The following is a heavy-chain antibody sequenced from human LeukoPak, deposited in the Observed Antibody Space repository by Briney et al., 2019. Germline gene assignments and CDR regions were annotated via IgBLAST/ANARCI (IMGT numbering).Heavy chain of an antibody. J-gene: IGHJ4*02. CDR2: ISGSGGST. CDR3: AKGRSMIVVVITYFDY. Sequence: GGSLRLSCAASGFTFSSYAMSWVRQAPGKGLEWVSAISGSGGSTYYADSVKGRFTISRDNSKNTLYLQMNSLRAEDTAVYYCAKGRSMIVVVITYFDYWGQGTLVTVTS. D-gene: IGHD3-22*01. CDR1: GFTFSSYA. V-gene: IGHV3-23*01.